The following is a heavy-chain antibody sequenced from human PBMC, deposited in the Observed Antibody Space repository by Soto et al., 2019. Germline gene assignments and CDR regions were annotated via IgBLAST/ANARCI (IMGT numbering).Heavy chain of an antibody. CDR1: GGSISSGGYS. CDR3: ARHTPAISISDH. D-gene: IGHD2-15*01. V-gene: IGHV4-30-2*01. J-gene: IGHJ4*02. CDR2: IYHSGST. Sequence: SETLSLTCAVSGGSISSGGYSWSWIRQPPGKGLEWIGYIYHSGSTYYNPSLKSRVTISVDTSKNQFSLKLSSVAAADTAVYYCARHTPAISISDHWGQGTLVTVSS.